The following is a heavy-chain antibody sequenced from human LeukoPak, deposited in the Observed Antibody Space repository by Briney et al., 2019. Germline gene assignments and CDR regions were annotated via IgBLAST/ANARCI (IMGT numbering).Heavy chain of an antibody. Sequence: SETLSLTCTVSGGSISSSSYYWGWIRQPPGKGLEWIGSIYYSGSTYYNPSLKSRVTISVDTSKNQFSLKLSSVTAADTAVYYCARREVVAVNNWCDPWGQGTLVTVSS. CDR3: ARREVVAVNNWCDP. CDR1: GGSISSSSYY. J-gene: IGHJ5*02. V-gene: IGHV4-39*01. CDR2: IYYSGST. D-gene: IGHD2-15*01.